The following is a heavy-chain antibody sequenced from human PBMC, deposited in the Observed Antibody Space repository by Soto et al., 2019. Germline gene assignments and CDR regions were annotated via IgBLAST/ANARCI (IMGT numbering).Heavy chain of an antibody. CDR3: AIGIPSAKYYDYYGMDV. V-gene: IGHV6-1*01. J-gene: IGHJ6*02. CDR2: TYYRSKWYN. D-gene: IGHD2-15*01. Sequence: SQTLSLTCAISGDSVSSNSAAWNWIRQSPSRCLEWLGRTYYRSKWYNDYAVSVKSRITINPDTSKNQFSLQLNSVTPEDTAVYYCAIGIPSAKYYDYYGMDVWGQGTTVTVSS. CDR1: GDSVSSNSAA.